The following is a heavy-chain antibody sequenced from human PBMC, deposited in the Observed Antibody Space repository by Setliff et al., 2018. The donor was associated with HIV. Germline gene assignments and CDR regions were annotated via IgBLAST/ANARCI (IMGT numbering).Heavy chain of an antibody. J-gene: IGHJ4*02. D-gene: IGHD3-10*01. Sequence: VNPTETLTLTCSFSGFSLNTRGVGVAWIRQPPGKALEWLAYIYWDDAKRNSPSLNSRLTITKDTSKDQVVLTMTNMDPVDTATYYCAHTSEVYFDYWGQGTLVTVSS. V-gene: IGHV2-5*02. CDR3: AHTSEVYFDY. CDR1: GFSLNTRGVG. CDR2: IYWDDAK.